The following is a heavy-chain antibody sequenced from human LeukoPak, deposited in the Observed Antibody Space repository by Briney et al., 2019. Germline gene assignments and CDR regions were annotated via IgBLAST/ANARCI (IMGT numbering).Heavy chain of an antibody. Sequence: ASVKVSCKASGYTFTGYYMHWVRQAPGQRLEWMGWINAGNGNTKYSQKFQGRVTITRDTSASTAYMELSSLRSEDTAVYYCARSHTMVRGVIAYWGQGTLVTVSS. D-gene: IGHD3-10*01. CDR3: ARSHTMVRGVIAY. V-gene: IGHV1-3*01. J-gene: IGHJ4*02. CDR1: GYTFTGYY. CDR2: INAGNGNT.